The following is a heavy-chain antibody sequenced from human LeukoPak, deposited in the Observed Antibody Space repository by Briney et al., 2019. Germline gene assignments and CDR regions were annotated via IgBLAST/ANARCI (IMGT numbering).Heavy chain of an antibody. Sequence: AGGSLRLSCAASGFTFSSYWMHLVRQAPGKGLVWVSRINSDGSSTSYADSVKGRFTISRDNAKNTLYLQMNSLRAEDTAVYYCARSRDYCTNGVCFYFDYWGQGTLVTVSS. CDR2: INSDGSST. V-gene: IGHV3-74*01. D-gene: IGHD2-8*01. CDR3: ARSRDYCTNGVCFYFDY. CDR1: GFTFSSYW. J-gene: IGHJ4*02.